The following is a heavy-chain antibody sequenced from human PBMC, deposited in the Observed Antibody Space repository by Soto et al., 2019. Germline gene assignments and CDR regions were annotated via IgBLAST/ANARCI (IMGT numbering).Heavy chain of an antibody. Sequence: QVQLQESGPGLRKPSGTLSLTCAVSGGSISTNWWSWVRQPPGKGLEWIGEIYHSGRTNYNPSLENRVTMSVDEPQNRLSLILNAVTAADTAVYYCARHIAVAGTRGFDFWGQGTLVTVSS. D-gene: IGHD6-19*01. CDR2: IYHSGRT. J-gene: IGHJ4*02. CDR1: GGSISTNW. V-gene: IGHV4-4*02. CDR3: ARHIAVAGTRGFDF.